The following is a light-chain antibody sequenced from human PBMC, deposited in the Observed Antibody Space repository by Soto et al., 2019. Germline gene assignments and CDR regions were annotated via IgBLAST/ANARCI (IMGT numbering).Light chain of an antibody. CDR1: QSVSSSY. J-gene: IGKJ1*01. V-gene: IGKV3-20*01. CDR2: GAS. CDR3: QHYGSSTGT. Sequence: EIVLTQSPGTLSLSPGERATLSCRASQSVSSSYLAWYQQKPGQAPRLLIYGASSRATGIPDRFSGSGSGTDFTLTISRLEPEDFAVYYCQHYGSSTGTFGQGTKVYSK.